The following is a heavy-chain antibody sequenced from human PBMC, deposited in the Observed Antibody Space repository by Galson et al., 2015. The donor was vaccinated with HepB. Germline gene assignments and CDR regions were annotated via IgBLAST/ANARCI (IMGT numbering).Heavy chain of an antibody. CDR2: ISAYNGNT. J-gene: IGHJ6*02. V-gene: IGHV1-18*01. CDR3: ARDGASGYSSGWYKAATYYGMDV. Sequence: SVKVSCKASGYTFTSYGISWVRQAPGQGLEWMGWISAYNGNTNYAQKLQGRVTMTTDTSTSTAYMELRSLRSDDTAVYYCARDGASGYSSGWYKAATYYGMDVWGQGTTVTVSS. D-gene: IGHD6-19*01. CDR1: GYTFTSYG.